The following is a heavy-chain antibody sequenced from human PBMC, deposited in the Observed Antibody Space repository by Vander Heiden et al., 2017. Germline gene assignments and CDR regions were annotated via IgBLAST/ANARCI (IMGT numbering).Heavy chain of an antibody. D-gene: IGHD2-2*01. J-gene: IGHJ6*02. V-gene: IGHV1-2*06. CDR3: ARSVVPDAIEYYYYGRDV. Sequence: QLVQSGAEATTPGASVKVSCKASGFTSTDYYIHAVRQAPRHGVEWMGRINPNSGDTNYAQKFQGRITMTRDTSITTAYMELSRLRSDDTAVYYCARSVVPDAIEYYYYGRDVWGQGTTVTVSS. CDR2: INPNSGDT. CDR1: GFTSTDYY.